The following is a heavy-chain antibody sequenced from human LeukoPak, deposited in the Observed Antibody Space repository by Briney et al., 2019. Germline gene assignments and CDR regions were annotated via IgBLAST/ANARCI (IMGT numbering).Heavy chain of an antibody. CDR2: IYYSGST. V-gene: IGHV4-59*01. J-gene: IGHJ6*03. CDR3: ARDGHHYYMDV. Sequence: SETLSLTCTVSGGSISSYYWSWIRQPPGKGLEWIGYIYYSGSTNYNPSLKSRVTISVDTSKNQFSLKLSSETAADTAVYYCARDGHHYYMDVWGKGTTVTVSS. CDR1: GGSISSYY.